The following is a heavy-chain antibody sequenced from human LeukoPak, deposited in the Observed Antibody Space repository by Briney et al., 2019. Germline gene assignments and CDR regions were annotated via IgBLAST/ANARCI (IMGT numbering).Heavy chain of an antibody. CDR1: GFTFDDYA. J-gene: IGHJ4*02. V-gene: IGHV3-66*01. Sequence: GRSLRLSCAASGFTFDDYAMHWVRQAPGKGLEWVSVIYSGGTTYYADSVKGRFTISRDNSKNTLYLQMNSLRAEDTAVYYCARRSGYYWGNFDYWGQGTLVTVSS. D-gene: IGHD3-22*01. CDR3: ARRSGYYWGNFDY. CDR2: IYSGGTT.